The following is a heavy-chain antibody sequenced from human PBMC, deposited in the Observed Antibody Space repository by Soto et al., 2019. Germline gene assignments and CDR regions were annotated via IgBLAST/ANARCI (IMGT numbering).Heavy chain of an antibody. CDR1: GGSISSGDYY. CDR3: ARDLGITGTTGNYGMDV. V-gene: IGHV4-30-4*01. D-gene: IGHD1-7*01. J-gene: IGHJ6*02. CDR2: IYYSGST. Sequence: SETLSLTCTVSGGSISSGDYYWSWIRQPPGKGLEWIGYIYYSGSTYYNPSLKSRVTISVDTSKNQFSLKLSSVSAADTAVYYCARDLGITGTTGNYGMDVWGQGTTVTVS.